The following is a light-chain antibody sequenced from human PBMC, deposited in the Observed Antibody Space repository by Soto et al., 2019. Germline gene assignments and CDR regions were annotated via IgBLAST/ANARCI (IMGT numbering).Light chain of an antibody. CDR3: QRYGGSPPYT. CDR2: GAS. V-gene: IGKV3-20*01. CDR1: QSINNNY. J-gene: IGKJ2*01. Sequence: EIVLTQSPGTLSLSPGERATLSCRASQSINNNYLAWYQQKPGQAPRLLVYGASIRASDTEGRFSGSVSGTDFTLTISRLEPEDFAVYYCQRYGGSPPYTFGQGTK.